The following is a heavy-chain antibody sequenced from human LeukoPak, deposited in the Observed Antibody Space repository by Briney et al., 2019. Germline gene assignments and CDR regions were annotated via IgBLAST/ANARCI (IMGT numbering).Heavy chain of an antibody. J-gene: IGHJ5*02. V-gene: IGHV1-46*01. CDR2: INPSGGST. CDR1: GYTFTSYY. D-gene: IGHD6-6*01. CDR3: ARASQKFQIAARPSYNWFDP. Sequence: RWASVKVSCKASGYTFTSYYMHWVRQAPGQGLEWMGIINPSGGSTSYAQKFQGRVTMTRDTSTSTVYMELSSLRSEDTAVYYCARASQKFQIAARPSYNWFDPWGQGTLVTVSS.